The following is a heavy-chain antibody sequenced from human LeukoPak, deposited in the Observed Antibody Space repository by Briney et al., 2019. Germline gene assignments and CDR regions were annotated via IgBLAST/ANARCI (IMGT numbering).Heavy chain of an antibody. V-gene: IGHV3-23*01. J-gene: IGHJ4*02. CDR2: ISGSGGST. CDR3: AKVHRAYDYDSGSYYDSGFDY. CDR1: GFTFSSYA. D-gene: IGHD3-10*01. Sequence: GGSLRLSCAASGFTFSSYAMSWVRQAPGKGLEWVSNISGSGGSTYYADSVKGRFTISRDNSKNTLYLQMNSLRAEDTSIYYCAKVHRAYDYDSGSYYDSGFDYWGQGTLVTVSS.